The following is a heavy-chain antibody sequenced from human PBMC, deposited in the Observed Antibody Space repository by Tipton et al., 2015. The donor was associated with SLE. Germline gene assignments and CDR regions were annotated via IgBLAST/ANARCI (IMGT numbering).Heavy chain of an antibody. Sequence: TLPLTCAVSGGSTSATTLSCILQPAGRGLEWIGRGHSSGGTHYSPSLSSRATVSVDTSKNQFSLELTAVIAADTAVYHCASTVGGGATFVHRWGPGTLVTV. CDR1: GGSTSATT. V-gene: IGHV4-4*07. CDR3: ASTVGGGATFVHR. CDR2: GHSSGGT. D-gene: IGHD3-16*01. J-gene: IGHJ5*02.